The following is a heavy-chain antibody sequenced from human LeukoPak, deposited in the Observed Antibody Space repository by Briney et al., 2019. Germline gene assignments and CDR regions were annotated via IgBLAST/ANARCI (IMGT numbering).Heavy chain of an antibody. CDR3: ARDWVVTTSSYYYYGMDV. CDR1: GFTFSSYG. V-gene: IGHV3-33*01. CDR2: IWYDGSNK. D-gene: IGHD2-21*02. Sequence: GRSLRLSCAASGFTFSSYGMHWVRQAPGKGLEWVAVIWYDGSNKYYADSVKGRFTISRDNSKNTLYLQMNSLRAEDTAVYYCARDWVVTTSSYYYYGMDVWGQGTTVTVSS. J-gene: IGHJ6*02.